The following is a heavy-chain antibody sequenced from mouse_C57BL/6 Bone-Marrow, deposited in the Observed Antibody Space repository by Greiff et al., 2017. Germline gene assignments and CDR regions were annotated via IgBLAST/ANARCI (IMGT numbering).Heavy chain of an antibody. V-gene: IGHV1-61*01. Sequence: QVQLQQPGAELVRPGSSVKLSCKASGYTFTSYWMDWVKQRPGQGLEWIGNIYPSDSETHYNQKFKDKATLTVDKSSSTAYMLLSSLTSEDSAVYYCARYWDGGDYWGQGTTLTVSS. CDR3: ARYWDGGDY. D-gene: IGHD4-1*01. CDR1: GYTFTSYW. CDR2: IYPSDSET. J-gene: IGHJ2*01.